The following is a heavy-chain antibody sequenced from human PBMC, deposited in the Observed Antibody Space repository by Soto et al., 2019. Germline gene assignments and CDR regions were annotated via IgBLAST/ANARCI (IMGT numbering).Heavy chain of an antibody. Sequence: GGSLRLSCAASGFTFSSYWMSWVRQAPGKGLEWVANIKQDGSEKYYVDSVKGRFTISRDNAKNSLYLQMNSLRAEDTAVYYCARDWYCIGTNCFDTFDIWGQGTMVTVSS. V-gene: IGHV3-7*05. CDR1: GFTFSSYW. D-gene: IGHD2-2*01. CDR3: ARDWYCIGTNCFDTFDI. J-gene: IGHJ3*02. CDR2: IKQDGSEK.